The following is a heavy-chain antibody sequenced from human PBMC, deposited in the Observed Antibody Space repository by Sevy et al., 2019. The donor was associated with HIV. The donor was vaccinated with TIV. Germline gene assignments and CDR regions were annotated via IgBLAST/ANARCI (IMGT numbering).Heavy chain of an antibody. CDR3: ARAIAAAAGF. Sequence: GGSLRLSCAASGFTLNAYWMHWVRQAPGKGLEWLANINQDGSTQYYAASVKGRFTISRDNAKNLVYLQMNTMRPEDMGLYYCARAIAAAAGFWGQGTLVTVSS. CDR2: INQDGSTQ. V-gene: IGHV3-7*01. D-gene: IGHD6-13*01. CDR1: GFTLNAYW. J-gene: IGHJ4*02.